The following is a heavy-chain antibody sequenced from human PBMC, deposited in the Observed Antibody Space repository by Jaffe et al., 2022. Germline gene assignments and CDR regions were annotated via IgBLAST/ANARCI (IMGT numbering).Heavy chain of an antibody. J-gene: IGHJ4*02. CDR1: GFTFSTSG. V-gene: IGHV3-30*02. Sequence: QVQLVESGGGVVQPGGSLRLSCAASGFTFSTSGMHWLRQAPGMGLEWLAFIRYDSNNKYFTDSVKGRFTISRDNSKNTLYLQMNSLRPEDTAVYYCAKGYCSSSSCYPPDYWGQGTLVTVSS. D-gene: IGHD2-2*01. CDR2: IRYDSNNK. CDR3: AKGYCSSSSCYPPDY.